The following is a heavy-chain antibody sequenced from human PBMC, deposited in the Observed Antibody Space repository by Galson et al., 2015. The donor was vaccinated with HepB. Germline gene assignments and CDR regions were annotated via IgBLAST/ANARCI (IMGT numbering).Heavy chain of an antibody. Sequence: SVKVSCKASGYTFTGYYMHWVRQAPGQGLEWMGWINPNSGGTNYAQKFQGWVTMTRDTSISTAYMELSRLRSDDTAVYYCARGGSSSYDYYGMDVWGQGTTVTVSS. CDR1: GYTFTGYY. D-gene: IGHD6-13*01. V-gene: IGHV1-2*04. CDR2: INPNSGGT. CDR3: ARGGSSSYDYYGMDV. J-gene: IGHJ6*02.